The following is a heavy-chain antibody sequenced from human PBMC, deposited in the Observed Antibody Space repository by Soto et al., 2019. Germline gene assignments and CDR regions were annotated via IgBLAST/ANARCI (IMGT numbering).Heavy chain of an antibody. Sequence: ASVKVSCKASGYSFTSYGIGWVRQVPGQGPEWMGWISPYDGRTNYAQSVKGRVVMTTDISTNTVYLELRSLRSDDSAIYYCGRCRTGSYAMGFWDQVTTGTVSS. CDR3: GRCRTGSYAMGF. CDR1: GYSFTSYG. D-gene: IGHD2-2*01. J-gene: IGHJ6*02. V-gene: IGHV1-18*01. CDR2: ISPYDGRT.